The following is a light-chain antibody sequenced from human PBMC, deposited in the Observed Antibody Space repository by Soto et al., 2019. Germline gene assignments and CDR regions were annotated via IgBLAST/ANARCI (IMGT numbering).Light chain of an antibody. Sequence: QSALTQPASVSGSPGQSITISCTGTRSDIGSYNSIAWYQQHPGKAPRVMIFEVTKRPSGISNRFSGSKSGSTASLTISRLQAEDEADYFCFSYAGDSTWVFGGGTKVTVL. J-gene: IGLJ3*02. CDR1: RSDIGSYNS. V-gene: IGLV2-23*02. CDR2: EVT. CDR3: FSYAGDSTWV.